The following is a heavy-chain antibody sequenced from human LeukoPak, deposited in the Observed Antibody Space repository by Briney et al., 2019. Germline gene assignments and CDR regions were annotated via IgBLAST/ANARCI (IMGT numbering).Heavy chain of an antibody. D-gene: IGHD6-6*01. CDR1: GFTFSSYD. Sequence: GGSLRLSCAASGFTFSSYDMHWVRQAPGKGLEWVADISYDGSNKYYADSVNARFTISRDNSKTTLYLQTNSLRAEDTAVSYCARDIRQLVPLWYFDYWGQGTLVTVSS. CDR3: ARDIRQLVPLWYFDY. V-gene: IGHV3-30-3*01. CDR2: ISYDGSNK. J-gene: IGHJ4*02.